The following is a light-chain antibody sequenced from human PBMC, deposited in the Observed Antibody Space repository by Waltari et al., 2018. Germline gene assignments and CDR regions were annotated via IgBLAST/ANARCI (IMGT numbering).Light chain of an antibody. CDR2: DVT. Sequence: QSALTQPRSVSGSPGQSVTISCTGTSSDVGGYNHVSWYQQPPGKAPNLLIYDVTKRPSGVPDRFSGSKSGNTASLTISGLQAEDEADYHCCSYAGSYTLVFGGGTKLTVL. CDR1: SSDVGGYNH. CDR3: CSYAGSYTLV. V-gene: IGLV2-11*01. J-gene: IGLJ3*02.